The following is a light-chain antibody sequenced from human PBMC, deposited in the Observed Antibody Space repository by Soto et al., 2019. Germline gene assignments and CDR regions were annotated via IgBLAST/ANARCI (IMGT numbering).Light chain of an antibody. CDR3: SSYTTSTTGV. CDR2: DVT. J-gene: IGLJ1*01. Sequence: QSVLTQPASVSGSPGQSITISCTGTSSDVGGYDYVSWYQQHPDKAPKLMIYDVTNRPSGVSNRFSGSKSCNTASLTISGLQAEDDADYYCSSYTTSTTGVFGPGTKLTVL. CDR1: SSDVGGYDY. V-gene: IGLV2-14*03.